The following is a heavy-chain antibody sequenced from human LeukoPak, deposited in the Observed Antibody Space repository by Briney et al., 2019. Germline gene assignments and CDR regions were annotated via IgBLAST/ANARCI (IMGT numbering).Heavy chain of an antibody. V-gene: IGHV3-30*14. Sequence: GGSLRLSCAASGFTFSNSAIHWVRQSPAKGLEWLAFISHDGTNKYYSDSVEGRFTVSRHNSLNTAHLQMNSLRPEDTAMYYCASEDMDTGDFWGQGTLVTVSS. CDR1: GFTFSNSA. CDR2: ISHDGTNK. J-gene: IGHJ4*02. CDR3: ASEDMDTGDF. D-gene: IGHD2-15*01.